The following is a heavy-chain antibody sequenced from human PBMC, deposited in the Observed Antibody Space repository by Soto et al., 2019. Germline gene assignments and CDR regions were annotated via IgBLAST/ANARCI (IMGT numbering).Heavy chain of an antibody. Sequence: GGSLRLSCASSGFKFINYAMSWVRQAPGKGLEWVSLISATGGGTYYADSVKGRFTISRDNSHNTLYLQVHSLTAEDTAVYYCAKDRRAGGNSAFYFDFWGQGAQVTVSS. J-gene: IGHJ4*02. D-gene: IGHD3-16*01. CDR3: AKDRRAGGNSAFYFDF. CDR2: ISATGGGT. CDR1: GFKFINYA. V-gene: IGHV3-23*01.